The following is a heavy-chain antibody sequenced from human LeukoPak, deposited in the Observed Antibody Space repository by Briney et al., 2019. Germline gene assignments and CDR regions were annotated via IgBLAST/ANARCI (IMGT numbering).Heavy chain of an antibody. J-gene: IGHJ5*02. D-gene: IGHD5-24*01. CDR2: INPKSGGT. CDR1: RYTFTGNY. Sequence: GSVNLSCKASRYTFTGNYIHWVRQAPEQGLEWIGWINPKSGGTDNPPKFRGGAILIRKTSINTAHMQSTRLTSDDAAVYYWARDLETISLRCFDPWGQGTLVTVSS. CDR3: ARDLETISLRCFDP. V-gene: IGHV1-2*02.